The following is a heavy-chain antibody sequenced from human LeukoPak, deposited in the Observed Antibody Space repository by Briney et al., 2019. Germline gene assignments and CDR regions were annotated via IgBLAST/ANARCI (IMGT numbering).Heavy chain of an antibody. D-gene: IGHD3-22*01. CDR3: ARGPFDLYYYGSSGFIGFDI. V-gene: IGHV4-39*07. CDR2: IYYSGST. Sequence: PSETLSLTCFVSGASISSSNYYWGWIRQPPGKGLEWIGNIYYSGSTYYSPSLKSRVTISVDMSKNQFSLKLSSVTAADTAMYYCARGPFDLYYYGSSGFIGFDIWGQGTVVTVSS. CDR1: GASISSSNYY. J-gene: IGHJ3*02.